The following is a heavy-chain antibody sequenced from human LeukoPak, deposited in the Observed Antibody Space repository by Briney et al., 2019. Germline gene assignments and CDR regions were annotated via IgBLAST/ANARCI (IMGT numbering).Heavy chain of an antibody. D-gene: IGHD6-19*01. CDR3: VTYLTVAGLFDY. Sequence: GASVKVSCKVSGHTLTELPMHWVRQAPGEGLEWIGGFDPEDGKAIYTQKFQGRITMTEDTSTDTAYMELSSLRSEDSAVYYCVTYLTVAGLFDYWGQGTLVIVSS. CDR2: FDPEDGKA. J-gene: IGHJ4*02. CDR1: GHTLTELP. V-gene: IGHV1-24*01.